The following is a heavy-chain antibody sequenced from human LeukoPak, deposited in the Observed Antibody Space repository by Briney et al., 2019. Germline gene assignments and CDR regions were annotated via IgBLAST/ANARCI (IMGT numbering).Heavy chain of an antibody. V-gene: IGHV3-33*08. D-gene: IGHD5-24*01. Sequence: GGSLRLSCAASGFTFSSYAMHWVRQAPGKGPEWVAVIWYDGSNKYYADSVKGRFTISRDNSKNTLYLQMNSLRAEDTAVFYCARGNFRRDGYNFDYWGQGTLVTVSS. CDR1: GFTFSSYA. CDR2: IWYDGSNK. CDR3: ARGNFRRDGYNFDY. J-gene: IGHJ4*02.